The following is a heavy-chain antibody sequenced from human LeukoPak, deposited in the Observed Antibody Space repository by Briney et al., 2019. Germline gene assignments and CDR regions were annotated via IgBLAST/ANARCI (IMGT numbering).Heavy chain of an antibody. CDR1: GFTFSSYW. D-gene: IGHD2-15*01. CDR3: AREGRSGGSCYHNWFDP. Sequence: PGGSLRLSCAASGFTFSSYWMSWVRQAPGKGLEWVANINQDGSEKYYVDSVKGRFTISRDNAKNSLYLQMNSLRAEDTAVYYCAREGRSGGSCYHNWFDPWGQGTLVTVSS. V-gene: IGHV3-7*01. CDR2: INQDGSEK. J-gene: IGHJ5*02.